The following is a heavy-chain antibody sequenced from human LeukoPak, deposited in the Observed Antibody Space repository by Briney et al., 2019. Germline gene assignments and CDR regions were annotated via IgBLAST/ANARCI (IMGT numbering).Heavy chain of an antibody. CDR1: GYTFTSYD. D-gene: IGHD3-10*01. J-gene: IGHJ4*02. CDR2: MNPNSGNT. CDR3: ARGLALLWFGDTETSPFDY. V-gene: IGHV1-8*01. Sequence: GASVKVSCKASGYTFTSYDINWVRQATGQGLEWMGWMNPNSGNTGYAQKFQGRVTMTRNTSISTAYMELSSLRSEDTAVYYCARGLALLWFGDTETSPFDYWGQGTLVTVSS.